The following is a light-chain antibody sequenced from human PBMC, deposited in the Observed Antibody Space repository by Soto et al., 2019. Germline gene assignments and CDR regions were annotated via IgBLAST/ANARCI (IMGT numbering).Light chain of an antibody. CDR2: QDS. CDR3: QAWDSSTRCV. Sequence: SSELTQPPSVSVSPGQTASITCSGDKLGDKYACWYQQKPGQSPVLVIYQDSKRPSGIPERFSGSNSGNTATLTISGTQAMDEADYYCQAWDSSTRCVFGTGTKVTVL. CDR1: KLGDKY. J-gene: IGLJ1*01. V-gene: IGLV3-1*01.